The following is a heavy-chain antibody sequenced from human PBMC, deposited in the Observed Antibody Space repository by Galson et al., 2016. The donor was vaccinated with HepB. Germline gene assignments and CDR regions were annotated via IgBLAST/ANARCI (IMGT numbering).Heavy chain of an antibody. J-gene: IGHJ6*03. CDR2: IYYSGST. V-gene: IGHV4-39*01. D-gene: IGHD6-19*01. CDR1: GDSISGTEYY. CDR3: ATGISVAGKYYYYYMDV. Sequence: ETLSLTCIVSGDSISGTEYYWGWIRQSPGRGLEWIGSIYYSGSTYYNPSLESRVTISVDTSKNQFSLRLSSVTAADTAVYYCATGISVAGKYYYYYMDVWGKGTTVTVSS.